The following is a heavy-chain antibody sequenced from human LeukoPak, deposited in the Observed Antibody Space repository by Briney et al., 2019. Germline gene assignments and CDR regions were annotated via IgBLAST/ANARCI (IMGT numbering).Heavy chain of an antibody. J-gene: IGHJ4*02. CDR2: INWNGGST. D-gene: IGHD2-15*01. CDR1: GFTFDDYG. Sequence: GGSLRLSCAASGFTFDDYGMSWFRQAPGKGLEWVSGINWNGGSTGYADSVKGRFTISRDNAKNSLYLQMNSLRAEDTALYYCARADCSGGSCYGDYWGQGTLVTVSS. CDR3: ARADCSGGSCYGDY. V-gene: IGHV3-20*04.